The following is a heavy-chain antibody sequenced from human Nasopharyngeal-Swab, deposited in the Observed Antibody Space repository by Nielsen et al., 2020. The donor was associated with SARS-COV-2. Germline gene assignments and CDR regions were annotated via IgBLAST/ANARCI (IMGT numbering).Heavy chain of an antibody. CDR1: GYTFPRHY. J-gene: IGHJ2*01. CDR2: MNPHIGNT. CDR3: ARGVGGYFDL. D-gene: IGHD1-26*01. V-gene: IGHV1-8*01. Sequence: ASVKVSCKASGYTFPRHYINWVRQATGQGLEWMGWMNPHIGNTGYAQKFQGRVTMARNTSISTAYMELNSLRSEDTAVYYCARGVGGYFDLWGRGTLVTVSS.